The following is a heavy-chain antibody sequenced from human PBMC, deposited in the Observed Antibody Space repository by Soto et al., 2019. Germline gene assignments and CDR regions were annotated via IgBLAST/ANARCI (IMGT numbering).Heavy chain of an antibody. CDR2: MSYDGSNK. V-gene: IGHV3-30*18. D-gene: IGHD3-9*01. CDR3: ANTYHDILTGSEGPFDY. CDR1: GFTFSSYG. Sequence: GGSLRLSCAASGFTFSSYGMHWVRQAPGKGLEWVAVMSYDGSNKYYADSVKGRFTISRDNSKNTLYPQMNSLRGEDTAMYYCANTYHDILTGSEGPFDYWGQGTLVTVSS. J-gene: IGHJ4*02.